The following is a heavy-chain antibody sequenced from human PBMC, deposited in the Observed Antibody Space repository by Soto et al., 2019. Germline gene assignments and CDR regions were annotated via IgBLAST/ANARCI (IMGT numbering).Heavy chain of an antibody. J-gene: IGHJ4*02. CDR2: TSYDGSNK. CDR1: GFTFRSFV. V-gene: IGHV3-30*19. D-gene: IGHD3-16*01. Sequence: QVQLVESGGGVVQPGTSLRLSCVGSGFTFRSFVIHWVRQAPGKGLEWVALTSYDGSNKYYDDSVKGRFTISRDNSKNTVDLQMDSLRREETAVDDCARWGTTGGLDVWGQGTLVSVSS. CDR3: ARWGTTGGLDV.